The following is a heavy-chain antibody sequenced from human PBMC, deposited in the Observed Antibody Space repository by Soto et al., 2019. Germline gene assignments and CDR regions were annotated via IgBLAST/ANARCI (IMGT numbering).Heavy chain of an antibody. D-gene: IGHD4-17*01. J-gene: IGHJ4*02. CDR1: GGSISSSSYY. CDR3: ARPSDYGDYADFDY. V-gene: IGHV4-39*01. CDR2: IYYSGST. Sequence: QLQLQESGPGLVKPSETLSLTCTVSGGSISSSSYYWGWIRQPPGKGLEWIGSIYYSGSTYYNPSLKSRVTISVDTSKNQFSLKLSSVTAADTAVYYCARPSDYGDYADFDYWGQGTLVTVSS.